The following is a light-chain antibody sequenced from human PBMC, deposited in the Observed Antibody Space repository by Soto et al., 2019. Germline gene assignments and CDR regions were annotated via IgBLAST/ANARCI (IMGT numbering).Light chain of an antibody. CDR1: QSVSSSY. V-gene: IGKV3-20*01. J-gene: IGKJ1*01. CDR3: QHYGSSPGT. Sequence: EIVLTQSPGTLSLSPGERATLSCRASQSVSSSYLAWYQQKPGQAPRLLIYGASSRATGIPDRFSGSGSGTDFTLTISRLDPEDFAVYYCQHYGSSPGTFGQGTKVEIK. CDR2: GAS.